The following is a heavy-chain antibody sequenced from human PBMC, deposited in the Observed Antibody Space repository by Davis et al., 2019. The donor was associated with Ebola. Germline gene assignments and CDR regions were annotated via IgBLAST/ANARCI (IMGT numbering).Heavy chain of an antibody. Sequence: PGGSLRLSCAASGFTFSSYGMHWVRQAPGKGLEWVAFIRYDGSNKYYADSVKGRFTISRDSSKNTLYLQMNSLRAEDTAVYYCAKDRGTMVRGVIYWGQGTLVTVSS. V-gene: IGHV3-30*02. CDR1: GFTFSSYG. D-gene: IGHD3-10*01. CDR2: IRYDGSNK. J-gene: IGHJ4*02. CDR3: AKDRGTMVRGVIY.